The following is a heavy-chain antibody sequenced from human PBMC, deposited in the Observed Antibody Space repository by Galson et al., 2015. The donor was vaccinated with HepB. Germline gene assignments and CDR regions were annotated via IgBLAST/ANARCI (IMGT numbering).Heavy chain of an antibody. J-gene: IGHJ4*02. CDR3: ARDYDSSGYYPPRFDY. D-gene: IGHD3-22*01. CDR2: IIPIFGTA. V-gene: IGHV1-69*13. CDR1: GYTFTSYG. Sequence: SVKVSCKASGYTFTSYGISWVRQAPGQGLEWMGGIIPIFGTANYAQKFQGRVTITADESTSTAYMELSSLRSEDTAVYYCARDYDSSGYYPPRFDYWGQGTLVTVSS.